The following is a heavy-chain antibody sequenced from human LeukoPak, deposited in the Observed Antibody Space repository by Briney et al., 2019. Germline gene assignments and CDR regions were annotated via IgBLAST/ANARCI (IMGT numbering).Heavy chain of an antibody. J-gene: IGHJ3*02. V-gene: IGHV4-4*07. CDR2: IYTSGSA. D-gene: IGHD6-19*01. Sequence: SETLSLTCTVSGGSISGYYWSWIRQPAGKGLEWIGRIYTSGSATYNPSLKSRVTMSADTLKNQVSLKLTSVTAADTAVYYCARDIAVAGTVDAFDIWGQGTMVTVSS. CDR1: GGSISGYY. CDR3: ARDIAVAGTVDAFDI.